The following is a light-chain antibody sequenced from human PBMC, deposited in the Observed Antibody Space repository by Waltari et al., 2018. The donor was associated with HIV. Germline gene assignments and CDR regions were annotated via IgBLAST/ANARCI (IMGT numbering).Light chain of an antibody. Sequence: SSVLTQPPSVSVAPGKTAMITCGGNNIERKSVHWYQQKAGQARLLLIYYDTDRTSGIPERFSGANSGNTATLTICRVGEGDEADYYCKVWDNSSDHGLFGGGTKLHVL. CDR3: KVWDNSSDHGL. CDR1: NIERKS. V-gene: IGLV3-21*04. CDR2: YDT. J-gene: IGLJ2*01.